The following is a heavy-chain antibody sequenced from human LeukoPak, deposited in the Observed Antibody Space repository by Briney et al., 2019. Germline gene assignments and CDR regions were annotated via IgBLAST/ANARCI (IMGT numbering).Heavy chain of an antibody. V-gene: IGHV1-69*13. CDR1: GGTFSSYA. CDR3: AKQRYGDGYAMRPDY. Sequence: ASVKVSCKASGGTFSSYAISWVRQAPGQGLEWMGGIIPIFGTANYAQKFQGRVTITADESTSTAYMELSSLRSEDTALYYCAKQRYGDGYAMRPDYWGQGTLVTVSS. CDR2: IIPIFGTA. D-gene: IGHD5-24*01. J-gene: IGHJ4*02.